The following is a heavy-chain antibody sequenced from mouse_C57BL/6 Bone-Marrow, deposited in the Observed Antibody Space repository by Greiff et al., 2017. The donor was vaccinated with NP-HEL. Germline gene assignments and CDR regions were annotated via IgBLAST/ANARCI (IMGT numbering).Heavy chain of an antibody. V-gene: IGHV1-4*01. CDR3: ARSAVATRPWFAY. CDR2: IIPCCGYT. D-gene: IGHD1-1*01. Sequence: QFPLHPSFAVLSRPVASVPLSCSSSFFTFTSYTLHLLIQRPGPGLAWIGYIIPCCGYTKYNQKFKDKATLTADKSSSTAYMQLSSLTSEDSAVYYCARSAVATRPWFAYWGQGTLVTVSA. J-gene: IGHJ3*01. CDR1: FFTFTSYT.